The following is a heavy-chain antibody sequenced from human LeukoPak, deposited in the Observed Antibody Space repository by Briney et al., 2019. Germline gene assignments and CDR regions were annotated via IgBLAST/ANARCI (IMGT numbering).Heavy chain of an antibody. V-gene: IGHV1-8*01. Sequence: ASVKVSCKASGYTSTSYDINWVRQATGQGLEWMGWMNPNSGNTGYAQKFQGRVTMTRNTSISTAYMELSSLRSDDTAVYYCARGPAATHRNWFDPWGQGTLVTVSS. CDR2: MNPNSGNT. CDR3: ARGPAATHRNWFDP. D-gene: IGHD2-15*01. J-gene: IGHJ5*02. CDR1: GYTSTSYD.